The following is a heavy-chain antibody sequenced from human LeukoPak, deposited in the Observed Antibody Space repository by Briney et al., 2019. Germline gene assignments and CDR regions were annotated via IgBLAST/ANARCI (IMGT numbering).Heavy chain of an antibody. CDR3: AKDCLGYCSGGRNH. CDR1: GFTFSSYA. Sequence: GGSLRLSCAASGFTFSSYAMSWVRQAPGKGLEWVSAISGSGGSTYYADSVKGRFTISRDNSKNTLYLQVNSLRAEDTAVYYCAKDCLGYCSGGRNHWGQGTLVTVSS. CDR2: ISGSGGST. J-gene: IGHJ5*02. D-gene: IGHD2-15*01. V-gene: IGHV3-23*01.